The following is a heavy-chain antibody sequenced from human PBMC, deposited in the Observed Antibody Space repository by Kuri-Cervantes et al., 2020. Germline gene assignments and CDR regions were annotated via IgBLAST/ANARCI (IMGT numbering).Heavy chain of an antibody. CDR2: IKEDGSEK. CDR1: GFAFSSYW. CDR3: AIDSSSWYRSAEYFQH. V-gene: IGHV3-7*02. Sequence: GGSLRLSCAASGFAFSSYWMSWVRQAPGKGLEWVTNIKEDGSEKHYVDSVKGRFTISRDNAKNSLYLQMNSLRAEDTAVYYCAIDSSSWYRSAEYFQHWGQGTLVTVSS. J-gene: IGHJ1*01. D-gene: IGHD6-13*01.